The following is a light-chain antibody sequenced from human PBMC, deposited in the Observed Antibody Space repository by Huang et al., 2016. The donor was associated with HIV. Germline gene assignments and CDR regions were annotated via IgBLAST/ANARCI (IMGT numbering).Light chain of an antibody. CDR1: QSISSW. J-gene: IGKJ1*01. V-gene: IGKV1-5*03. CDR3: QQYMGT. Sequence: DIQMTQSPSTLSASVGDRVTITCRASQSISSWLAWYQLKPGKAPKLLIYKASSLKSEVPPRFSGSGSGTEFTLTISSLQPDDFATYYCQQYMGTFGQGTKVEIK. CDR2: KAS.